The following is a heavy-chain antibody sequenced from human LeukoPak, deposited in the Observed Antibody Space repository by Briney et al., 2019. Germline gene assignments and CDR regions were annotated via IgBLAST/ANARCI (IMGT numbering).Heavy chain of an antibody. Sequence: GGSLRLSCAASGFTFSTYTMYWVRHPPGKGLEWVAIIWNDESNKYYADSAKGRFTISRDNSKNTLYLQMNTLRVEDSAVYYCARDPYGMDVWGQGTTVTVSS. CDR1: GFTFSTYT. CDR3: ARDPYGMDV. J-gene: IGHJ6*02. CDR2: IWNDESNK. V-gene: IGHV3-33*08.